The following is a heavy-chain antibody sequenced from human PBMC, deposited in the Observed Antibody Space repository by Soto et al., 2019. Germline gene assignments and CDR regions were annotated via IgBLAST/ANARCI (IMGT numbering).Heavy chain of an antibody. V-gene: IGHV3-11*01. J-gene: IGHJ4*02. CDR3: ASHYDMWSGYLSPVDY. Sequence: GGSLRLSCAASGYTFSDYYVSWIRQAPGKGLEWISYIDTSGTKIYYADSVKGRFTITRDNAKNSLYLEMDSLRDEDTAVYYCASHYDMWSGYLSPVDYWGQGTLVTVSS. D-gene: IGHD3-3*01. CDR1: GYTFSDYY. CDR2: IDTSGTKI.